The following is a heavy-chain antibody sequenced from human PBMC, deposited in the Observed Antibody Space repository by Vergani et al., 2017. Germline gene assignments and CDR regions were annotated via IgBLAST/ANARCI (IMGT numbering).Heavy chain of an antibody. CDR1: GGSFSGYY. J-gene: IGHJ4*02. Sequence: QVQLQQWGAGLLKPSETLSLTCAVYGGSFSGYYWSWIRQPPGKGLEWIGEINHSGSTNYNPSLKSRVTISVDTSKNQFSLKLSSVTAADTAVYYCARTPTYYDIWTGLSYTRRQRYYCDYWGQGTLVTVSS. CDR2: INHSGST. V-gene: IGHV4-34*01. CDR3: ARTPTYYDIWTGLSYTRRQRYYCDY. D-gene: IGHD3-9*01.